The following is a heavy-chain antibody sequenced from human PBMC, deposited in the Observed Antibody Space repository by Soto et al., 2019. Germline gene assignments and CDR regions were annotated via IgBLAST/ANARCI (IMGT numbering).Heavy chain of an antibody. CDR1: GDSVSSSNYH. J-gene: IGHJ4*02. CDR2: VYYSGST. D-gene: IGHD3-9*01. V-gene: IGHV4-61*01. CDR3: ARSYDILTGPRFDF. Sequence: LSLTCNVSGDSVSSSNYHWSWIRLPPGKGLEWIGYVYYSGSTNSNPSLKGRVTISVDTSKNQFSLKLSSVTAADTALYYCARSYDILTGPRFDFWGQGTLVTVS.